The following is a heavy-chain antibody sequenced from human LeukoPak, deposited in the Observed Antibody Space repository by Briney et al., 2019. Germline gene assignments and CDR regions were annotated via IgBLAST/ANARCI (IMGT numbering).Heavy chain of an antibody. J-gene: IGHJ4*02. V-gene: IGHV3-30*18. CDR2: ISYDGSNK. CDR1: GFTFSSYS. CDR3: AKDLLGQWPYIAARAHDY. Sequence: PGRSLRLSCAASGFTFSSYSMHWVRQAPGKGLEWVAVISYDGSNKYYADSVKGRFTISRDNSKNTLYLQMNSLRAEDTAVYYCAKDLLGQWPYIAARAHDYWGQGTLVTVSS. D-gene: IGHD6-6*01.